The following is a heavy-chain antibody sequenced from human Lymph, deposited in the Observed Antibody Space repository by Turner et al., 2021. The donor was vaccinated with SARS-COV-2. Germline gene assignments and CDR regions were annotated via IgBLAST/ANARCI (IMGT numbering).Heavy chain of an antibody. CDR1: GFTFSSYA. D-gene: IGHD3-10*01. V-gene: IGHV3-23*01. CDR3: AKGVRGVIIPEAFDI. J-gene: IGHJ3*02. CDR2: SSVSGCST. Sequence: EVQLLDSGGGLVEPGGSLGLSCASSGFTFSSYAMSWVPQAPGKGLEWVSVSSVSGCSTYYADPVKGRFTISRDKSKNTLYLQMNSLRAEDTAVYYCAKGVRGVIIPEAFDIWGQGTMVTISS.